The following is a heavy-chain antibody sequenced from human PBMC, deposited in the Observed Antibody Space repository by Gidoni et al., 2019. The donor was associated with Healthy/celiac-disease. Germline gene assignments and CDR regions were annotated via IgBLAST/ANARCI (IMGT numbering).Heavy chain of an antibody. J-gene: IGHJ4*02. D-gene: IGHD5-12*01. V-gene: IGHV3-33*01. CDR1: GFTFSSYG. CDR3: ARDPGSGYAFDY. Sequence: QVQLVESGGGVVQPGRSLRLSCAASGFTFSSYGMHWVRQAPGKGLEWVAVIWYDGSNKYYADSVKGRFTISRDNSKNTLYLQMNSLRAEDTAVYYCARDPGSGYAFDYWGQGTLVTVSS. CDR2: IWYDGSNK.